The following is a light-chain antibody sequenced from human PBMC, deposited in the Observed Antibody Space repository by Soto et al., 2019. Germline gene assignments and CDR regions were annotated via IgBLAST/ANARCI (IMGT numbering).Light chain of an antibody. Sequence: QLVLAQPPSVSGAPGQRVTIPCTGSSSNIGAGYDVHWYQQSPGTAPKLLIYASSIRPSGVPDRISGSKSGTSASLAISGLQAEDEADYYCASWDDRLNGPVFGGGTKLTVL. J-gene: IGLJ3*02. V-gene: IGLV1-40*01. CDR2: ASS. CDR1: SSNIGAGYD. CDR3: ASWDDRLNGPV.